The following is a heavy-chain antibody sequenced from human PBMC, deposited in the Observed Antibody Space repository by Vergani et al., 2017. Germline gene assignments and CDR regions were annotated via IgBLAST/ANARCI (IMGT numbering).Heavy chain of an antibody. CDR3: ARGPNSHFDY. V-gene: IGHV1-2*02. Sequence: QVQLVQSGAEVKKPGASVKVSCKASGYTFTGYYMHWVRQAPGQGLEWMGWINTNSGGTNYAQKFQGRVTMTRDTSISTAYMELSRLRSDDTAVYYCARGPNSHFDYWGQGTLVTVSS. CDR2: INTNSGGT. CDR1: GYTFTGYY. J-gene: IGHJ4*02. D-gene: IGHD4-23*01.